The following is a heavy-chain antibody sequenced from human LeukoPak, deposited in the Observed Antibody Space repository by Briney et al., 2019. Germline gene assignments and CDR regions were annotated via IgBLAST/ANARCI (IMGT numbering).Heavy chain of an antibody. V-gene: IGHV4-30-2*01. Sequence: SQTLSLTCAVSGGSISSGGYSWSWIRQPPGKGLEWIGYIYHSGSTYYNPSLKSRVTISVDRSKNQFSLKLSSVTAADTAVYYCARAVPAAVGVDWFDPWGQGTLVTVSS. D-gene: IGHD2-2*01. CDR3: ARAVPAAVGVDWFDP. J-gene: IGHJ5*02. CDR1: GGSISSGGYS. CDR2: IYHSGST.